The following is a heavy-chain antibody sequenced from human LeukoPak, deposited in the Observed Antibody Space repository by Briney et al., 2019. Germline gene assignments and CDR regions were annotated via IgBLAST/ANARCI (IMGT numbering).Heavy chain of an antibody. CDR3: ARVIVGYRRGPKLYYFDY. D-gene: IGHD3-16*02. CDR1: GGTFSSYP. CDR2: IISILGIA. V-gene: IGHV1-69*04. J-gene: IGHJ4*02. Sequence: ASVKVSCKASGGTFSSYPISWVRQAPGQGLEWMGRIISILGIANYAQKFQGRVTVTADKSTSTAYMELSSLRSEDTAVYYCARVIVGYRRGPKLYYFDYWGQGTLVTVSS.